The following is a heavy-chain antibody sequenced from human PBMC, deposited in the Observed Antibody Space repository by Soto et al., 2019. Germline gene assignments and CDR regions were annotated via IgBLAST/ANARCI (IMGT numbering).Heavy chain of an antibody. Sequence: SETLSLTCTVSGGSVNSGSYYWSWIRQPPGKGLEWIGEINHSGSTNYNPSLKSRVTISVDTSKNQFSLKLTSVTAADTAVYYCARDKITGLFDYWGQGTLVTVSS. J-gene: IGHJ4*02. CDR3: ARDKITGLFDY. CDR1: GGSVNSGSYY. CDR2: INHSGST. V-gene: IGHV4-61*01. D-gene: IGHD2-8*02.